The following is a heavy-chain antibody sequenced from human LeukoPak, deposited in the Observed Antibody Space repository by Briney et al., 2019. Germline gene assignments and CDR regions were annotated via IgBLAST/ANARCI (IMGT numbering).Heavy chain of an antibody. Sequence: SETLSLTCTVSGGSISSISYYWAWIRQPPGKGLEWIGTIYNSGTTYYNPSLKSRVTISVDTSKNQFSLKLSSVTAADTAVYYCARDYYGSGSYWSSYYNWFDPWGQGTLVTVSS. D-gene: IGHD3-10*01. J-gene: IGHJ5*02. CDR2: IYNSGTT. CDR3: ARDYYGSGSYWSSYYNWFDP. CDR1: GGSISSISYY. V-gene: IGHV4-39*02.